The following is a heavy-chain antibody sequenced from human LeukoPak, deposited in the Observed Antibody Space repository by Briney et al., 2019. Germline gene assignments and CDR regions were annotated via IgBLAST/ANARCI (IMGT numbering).Heavy chain of an antibody. CDR3: ARSRYGPWFDP. CDR2: IYYSGST. J-gene: IGHJ5*02. D-gene: IGHD4-17*01. V-gene: IGHV4-30-4*01. CDR1: GGSISSGDYY. Sequence: PSETLSLTCTVSGGSISSGDYYWSWIRQPPGTGLEWIGYIYYSGSTYYNPSLKSRVTISVDTSKNQFSLKLSSVTAAGTAVYYCARSRYGPWFDPWGQGTLVTVSS.